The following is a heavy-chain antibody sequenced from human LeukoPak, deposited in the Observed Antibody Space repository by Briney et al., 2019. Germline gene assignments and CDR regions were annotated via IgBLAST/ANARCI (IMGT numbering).Heavy chain of an antibody. CDR2: FDPEDGET. CDR1: GYTLTELS. CDR3: ANSGPYYCGSGSYYCFDY. V-gene: IGHV1-24*01. D-gene: IGHD3-10*01. J-gene: IGHJ4*02. Sequence: ASVNVSCKVSGYTLTELSMHWVRQAPGKGLEWMGGFDPEDGETIYAQKFQGRVTMTEDTSTDTAYMELSSLRSEDTAVYYCANSGPYYCGSGSYYCFDYWGQGTLVTVSS.